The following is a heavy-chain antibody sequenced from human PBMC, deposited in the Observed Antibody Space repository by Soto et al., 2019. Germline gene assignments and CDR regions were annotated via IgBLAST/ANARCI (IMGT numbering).Heavy chain of an antibody. CDR3: AIIMTHSDSFDI. CDR1: GYSFAGFY. CDR2: INCNSGAT. J-gene: IGHJ3*02. Sequence: ASVKFSCTASGYSFAGFYIHWMRQAPGQGLEWVGSINCNSGATTYAQKFPDSVAMTRDTSVSTAYMDLNRLTSDDTAIYYCAIIMTHSDSFDIWGQGTVVTVSS. D-gene: IGHD3-16*01. V-gene: IGHV1-2*04.